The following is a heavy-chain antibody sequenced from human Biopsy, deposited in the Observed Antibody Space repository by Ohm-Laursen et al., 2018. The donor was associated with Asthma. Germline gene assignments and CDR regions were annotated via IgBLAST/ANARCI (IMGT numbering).Heavy chain of an antibody. V-gene: IGHV3-9*01. CDR3: SRDRGGSTRGGYYYYGMDV. CDR2: ISWNSGTI. Sequence: SLRLSCTASGFTFEEYAMHWVRQPPGKGLEWVSGISWNSGTIAYADSVKGRFTIPRDNSNNSVYLQMNSLRPEDTALYFCSRDRGGSTRGGYYYYGMDVWGQGTTVTVSS. D-gene: IGHD2-15*01. J-gene: IGHJ6*02. CDR1: GFTFEEYA.